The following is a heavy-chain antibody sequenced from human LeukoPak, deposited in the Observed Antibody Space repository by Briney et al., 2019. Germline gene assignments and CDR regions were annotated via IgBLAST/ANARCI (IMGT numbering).Heavy chain of an antibody. CDR3: ATTRPGNYYDSSGYYYV. Sequence: SETLSLTCTVSGGSISSYYWSWIRQPPGKGLEWIGYIYYSGSTNYNPSLKSRVTISVDTSKNQFSLKLSSVTAADTAVYYCATTRPGNYYDSSGYYYVWGQGTLVTVSS. V-gene: IGHV4-59*08. J-gene: IGHJ4*02. D-gene: IGHD3-22*01. CDR1: GGSISSYY. CDR2: IYYSGST.